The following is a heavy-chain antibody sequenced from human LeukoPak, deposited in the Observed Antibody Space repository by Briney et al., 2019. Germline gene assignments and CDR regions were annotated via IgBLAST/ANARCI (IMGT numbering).Heavy chain of an antibody. CDR3: ARGRAYCGGDCYSGWFDP. CDR1: GFRFEEYG. CDR2: INGYGDTT. V-gene: IGHV3-20*03. D-gene: IGHD2-21*02. Sequence: GSLSLSFSASGFRFEEYGMTWVRPPPGKGREGVAGINGYGDTTGYADAGKGRFTISRENAKNSLYLQMNSLRDEDTAVYYCARGRAYCGGDCYSGWFDPWGQGTLVTVSS. J-gene: IGHJ5*02.